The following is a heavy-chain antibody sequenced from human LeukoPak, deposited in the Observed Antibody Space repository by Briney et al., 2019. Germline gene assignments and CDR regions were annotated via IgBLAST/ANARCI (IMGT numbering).Heavy chain of an antibody. V-gene: IGHV4-39*07. Sequence: SETLSLTCTVSGGSISSSSYYWGWIRQPPGKGLEWIGSIYYSGSTNYNPSLKSRVTISVDTSKNQFSLKLSSVTAADTAVYYCARGRGWLSAFDIWGQGTMVTVSS. CDR3: ARGRGWLSAFDI. CDR2: IYYSGST. J-gene: IGHJ3*02. CDR1: GGSISSSSYY. D-gene: IGHD3-9*01.